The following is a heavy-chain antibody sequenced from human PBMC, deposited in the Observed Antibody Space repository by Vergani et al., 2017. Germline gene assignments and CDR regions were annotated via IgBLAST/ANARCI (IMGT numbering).Heavy chain of an antibody. V-gene: IGHV3-30*18. D-gene: IGHD3-10*01. CDR2: ISNDGSKK. Sequence: QVQLAESGGGRVQPGRSLRLSCAASGCSFSSHAIHWVRQAPGKGLEWVAVISNDGSKKYYADSVKGRFTISRDKSKNTLDLQMKSLRTQDTAVYYCAKAGSVTSGSLQYNFYMDVWGKGTTVTVS. CDR1: GCSFSSHA. J-gene: IGHJ6*03. CDR3: AKAGSVTSGSLQYNFYMDV.